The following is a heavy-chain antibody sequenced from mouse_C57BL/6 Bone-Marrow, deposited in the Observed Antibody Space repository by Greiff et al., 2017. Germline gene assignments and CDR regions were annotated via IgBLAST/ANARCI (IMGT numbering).Heavy chain of an antibody. Sequence: QVQLQQPGTELVKPGASVKLSCKASGYTFTSYWMHWVKQRPGQGLEWIGNINPSNGGTNYNEKFKSKATLTVDKSSSTAYMQLSSLTSEDSAVDYCARGEANWDAMDYWGQGTSVTVSS. J-gene: IGHJ4*01. CDR1: GYTFTSYW. CDR3: ARGEANWDAMDY. V-gene: IGHV1-53*01. D-gene: IGHD4-1*01. CDR2: INPSNGGT.